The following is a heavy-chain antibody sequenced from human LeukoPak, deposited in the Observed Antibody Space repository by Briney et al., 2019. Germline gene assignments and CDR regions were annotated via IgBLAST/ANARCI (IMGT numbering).Heavy chain of an antibody. CDR1: RFTFSSYW. D-gene: IGHD1-26*01. Sequence: GGSLRLSCAASRFTFSSYWMSWVRQAPGKGLEWVSAIRDSGSSTHYADSVKGRFTTSRDNSKNTLFLQMNSLRAEDTAIYYCAKYGPQDSGSSHFDYWGQGALVTVSS. V-gene: IGHV3-23*01. CDR2: IRDSGSST. CDR3: AKYGPQDSGSSHFDY. J-gene: IGHJ4*02.